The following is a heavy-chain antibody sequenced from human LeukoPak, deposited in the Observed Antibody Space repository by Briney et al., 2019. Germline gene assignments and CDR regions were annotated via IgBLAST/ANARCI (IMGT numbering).Heavy chain of an antibody. CDR2: IYSGGST. J-gene: IGHJ4*02. CDR3: ARGTQQWLVLDY. CDR1: GFTVSSNY. Sequence: GGSLRLSCAASGFTVSSNYMSWVRQAPGKGLEWVSVIYSGGSTYYADSVKGRFTISRDNSKNTLYLQMNNLRAEDTAVYYCARGTQQWLVLDYWGQGTLVTVSS. D-gene: IGHD6-19*01. V-gene: IGHV3-53*01.